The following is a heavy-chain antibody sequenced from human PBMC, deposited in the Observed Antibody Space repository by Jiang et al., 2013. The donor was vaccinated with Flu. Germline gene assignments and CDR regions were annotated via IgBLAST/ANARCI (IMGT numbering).Heavy chain of an antibody. CDR3: ARRYFDY. Sequence: SWVRQAPGKGLEWVANIKQDGSEKYYVDSVKGRFTISRDNAKNSLYLQMNSLRAEDTAVYYCARRYFDYWGQGTLVTVSS. J-gene: IGHJ4*02. CDR2: IKQDGSEK. V-gene: IGHV3-7*03.